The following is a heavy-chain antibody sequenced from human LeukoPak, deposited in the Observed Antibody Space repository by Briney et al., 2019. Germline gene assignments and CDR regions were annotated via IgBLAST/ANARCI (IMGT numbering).Heavy chain of an antibody. CDR1: GYTFTTYF. D-gene: IGHD1-26*01. J-gene: IGHJ6*03. Sequence: ASVKVSCKASGYTFTTYFLHWVRQAPGQGLEWMGIIDPSSGGSTSAQKFQVRVTMTRDMSTSTVYMELSSLTSEDTAVYYCAKGYGWEASYYYYYMDVWGKGTTVTVSS. CDR3: AKGYGWEASYYYYYMDV. V-gene: IGHV1-46*01. CDR2: IDPSSGGS.